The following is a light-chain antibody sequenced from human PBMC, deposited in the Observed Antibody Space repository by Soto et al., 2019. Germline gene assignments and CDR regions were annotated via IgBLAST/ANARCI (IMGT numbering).Light chain of an antibody. CDR2: TDY. J-gene: IGLJ3*02. Sequence: QSVLTQPPSASGTPGQRVIISCSGSHSNIGTYTVNWYQQLPGTAPKLLIYTDYQRPSGVPDRFSGSRSGTSASLAISGLQYEDEADYYCASWDDSLRGGVFGGGTKLTVL. CDR3: ASWDDSLRGGV. V-gene: IGLV1-44*01. CDR1: HSNIGTYT.